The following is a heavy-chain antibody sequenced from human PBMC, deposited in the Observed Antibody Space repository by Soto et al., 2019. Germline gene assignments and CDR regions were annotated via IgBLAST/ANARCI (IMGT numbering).Heavy chain of an antibody. CDR2: INWSGEMI. Sequence: EVQLVESGGAMVHPGGSLRLSCVASGFTFDDYAIHWVRQVAGKGLEWVSAINWSGEMIAYADSVKGRSTISRDNAKNYVSQPINLLTEEDAAFYYCARDRIGLGDGIDDWGQGTTVTVSS. J-gene: IGHJ6*02. D-gene: IGHD2-15*01. CDR1: GFTFDDYA. CDR3: ARDRIGLGDGIDD. V-gene: IGHV3-9*01.